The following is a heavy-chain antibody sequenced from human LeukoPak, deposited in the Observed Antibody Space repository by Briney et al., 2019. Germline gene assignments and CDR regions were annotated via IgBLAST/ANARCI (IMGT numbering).Heavy chain of an antibody. Sequence: PSETLSLTCTVSGGSISSYYWSWIRQPPGKTLEWIGYIYYSGNTNYNPSLKSRVTISVDTSKNQFSLNLTSVTAADTAVYYCARHEHGDYGYYFDYWGQGALVTVSS. J-gene: IGHJ4*02. D-gene: IGHD4-17*01. CDR1: GGSISSYY. CDR3: ARHEHGDYGYYFDY. CDR2: IYYSGNT. V-gene: IGHV4-59*08.